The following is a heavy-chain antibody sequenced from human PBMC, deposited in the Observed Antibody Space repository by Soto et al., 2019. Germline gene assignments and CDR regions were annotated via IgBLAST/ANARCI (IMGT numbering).Heavy chain of an antibody. J-gene: IGHJ4*02. V-gene: IGHV3-43D*04. D-gene: IGHD3-22*01. CDR2: ITWDGSRT. Sequence: GGSLRLSCAASGFTFDDYAMHWVRQAPGKGLEWVSLITWDGSRTYYADSVKGRFTISRDNSKNSLYLRMNSLRAEDTALYYCAKPYYYDTNGPPSDYWGQGTLVTVSS. CDR1: GFTFDDYA. CDR3: AKPYYYDTNGPPSDY.